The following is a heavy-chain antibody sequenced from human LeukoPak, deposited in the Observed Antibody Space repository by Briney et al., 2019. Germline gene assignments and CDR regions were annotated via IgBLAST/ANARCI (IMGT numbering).Heavy chain of an antibody. J-gene: IGHJ4*02. Sequence: QSGGSLRLSCVVSGFTFSSSDMSWVRQAPGKGLEWVSAISGSGGSTYYADSVKGRFTISRDNSKNTLYLQMNTLRAEDTAVYYCAKVKELLRGGTFDSWGQGTLVTVSS. CDR1: GFTFSSSD. D-gene: IGHD1-26*01. CDR3: AKVKELLRGGTFDS. V-gene: IGHV3-23*01. CDR2: ISGSGGST.